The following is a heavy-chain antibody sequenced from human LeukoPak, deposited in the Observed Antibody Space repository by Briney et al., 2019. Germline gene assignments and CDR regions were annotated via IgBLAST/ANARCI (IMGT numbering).Heavy chain of an antibody. CDR1: GFTLSSYG. D-gene: IGHD3-22*01. CDR3: AREVGYYDSSGYFGY. Sequence: GGSLRLSCAASGFTLSSYGMHWVRQAPGKGLEWVAVIWYDGSNKYYADSVKGRFTISRDNSKNTLYLQMNSLRAEDTAVYYCAREVGYYDSSGYFGYWGQGTLVTVSS. J-gene: IGHJ4*02. CDR2: IWYDGSNK. V-gene: IGHV3-33*01.